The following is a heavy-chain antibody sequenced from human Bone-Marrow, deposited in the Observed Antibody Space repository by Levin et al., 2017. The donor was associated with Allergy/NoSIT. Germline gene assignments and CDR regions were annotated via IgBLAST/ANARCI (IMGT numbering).Heavy chain of an antibody. CDR3: SVDLPGSMPYCFDY. J-gene: IGHJ4*02. V-gene: IGHV3-15*01. Sequence: NSGGSLRLSCVGSGFSFRGASVKWVRQAPGKGLEWLALRDANGATAYPAPVQGRFTISRDDSKNTFYLQMDSLKTEDTAVYYCSVDLPGSMPYCFDYWGPGAVVTVSS. CDR1: GFSFRGAS. CDR2: RDANGAT. D-gene: IGHD2-2*01.